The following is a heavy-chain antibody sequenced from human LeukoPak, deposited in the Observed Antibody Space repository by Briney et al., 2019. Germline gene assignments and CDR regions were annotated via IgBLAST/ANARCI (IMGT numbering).Heavy chain of an antibody. CDR1: GFTFSSYA. J-gene: IGHJ4*02. CDR3: AREGYDSSGYYSYYFDY. CDR2: ISGSGGST. V-gene: IGHV3-23*01. Sequence: GGSLRLSCAASGFTFSSYAMSWVRQAPGKGLEWVSAISGSGGSTYYADSVKGRFTISRDNSKNTLHLQMNSLRAEDTAVYYCAREGYDSSGYYSYYFDYWGQGALVTVSS. D-gene: IGHD3-22*01.